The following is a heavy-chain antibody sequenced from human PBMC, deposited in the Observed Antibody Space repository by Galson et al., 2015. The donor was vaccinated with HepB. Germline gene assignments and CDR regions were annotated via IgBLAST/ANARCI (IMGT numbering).Heavy chain of an antibody. CDR1: GFTFSTYG. CDR2: ISSGGGRT. V-gene: IGHV3-23*01. CDR3: ARARFLDSTPNYFDY. D-gene: IGHD2-15*01. J-gene: IGHJ4*02. Sequence: SLRLSCAASGFTFSTYGMTWVRQAPGKGLEWVSTISSGGGRTFYADSVKGRFTISRDNSKNTLHLQMNSLRADDTAIYYCARARFLDSTPNYFDYWGQGTLVTVSS.